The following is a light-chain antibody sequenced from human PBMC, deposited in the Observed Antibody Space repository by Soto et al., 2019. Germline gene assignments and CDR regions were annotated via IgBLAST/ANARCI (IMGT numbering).Light chain of an antibody. V-gene: IGKV3-20*01. CDR3: QQYGFSPIS. Sequence: EVVLTQSPGTLSFSHVERFTLSCSASQTVTNDYLAWYQQKDGQAPRLLIYDASTRATGVPDRFSGSGSGPEYTLTITRLEPEDFAVYSCQQYGFSPISFGQGTRLEIK. CDR1: QTVTNDY. CDR2: DAS. J-gene: IGKJ5*01.